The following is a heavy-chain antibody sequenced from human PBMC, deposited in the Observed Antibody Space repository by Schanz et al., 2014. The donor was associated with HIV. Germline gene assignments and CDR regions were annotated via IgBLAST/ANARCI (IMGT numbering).Heavy chain of an antibody. CDR3: ARDYHWNWFDP. D-gene: IGHD1-20*01. CDR2: IKLDGSEK. J-gene: IGHJ5*02. CDR1: GFTFDSYG. V-gene: IGHV3-7*01. Sequence: VQLVESGGGVVRPGRSLRLSCAASGFTFDSYGMHWVRQAPGKGLEWLANIKLDGSEKYYVDSVKGRFTISRDNTKNSLYLQMNSLRAEDTAVYYCARDYHWNWFDPWGQGTLVTVSS.